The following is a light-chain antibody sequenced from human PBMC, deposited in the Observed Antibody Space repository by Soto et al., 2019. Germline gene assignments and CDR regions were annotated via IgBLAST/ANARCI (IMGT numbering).Light chain of an antibody. Sequence: EIVLTQSPGTLSLSPGERATLSCRASQSVSSSYLAWYQQKPGQAPRLLIYGASGRATGIPDRFSGSGSGTDFTLTISRLEPEDFAVYYCQQRSNWPPYTFGQGTKLEIK. CDR1: QSVSSSY. CDR2: GAS. V-gene: IGKV3D-20*02. CDR3: QQRSNWPPYT. J-gene: IGKJ2*01.